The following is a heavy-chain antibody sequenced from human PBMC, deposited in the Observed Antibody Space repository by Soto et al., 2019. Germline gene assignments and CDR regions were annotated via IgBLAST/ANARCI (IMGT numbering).Heavy chain of an antibody. V-gene: IGHV1-18*01. Sequence: QVQLVQSGAEVKKPGASVKVSCKASGYTFTSYGISWVRQAPGQGLEWMGWISAYNGNTNYAQKLQGRVTMTTDTAASTGYMELRSLKSDDTAVYYCATEWGTTIPLDYWGQGTLVTVAS. CDR2: ISAYNGNT. D-gene: IGHD5-12*01. CDR1: GYTFTSYG. J-gene: IGHJ4*02. CDR3: ATEWGTTIPLDY.